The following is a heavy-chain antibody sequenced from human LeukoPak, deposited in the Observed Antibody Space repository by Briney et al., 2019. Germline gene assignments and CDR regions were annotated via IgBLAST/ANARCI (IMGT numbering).Heavy chain of an antibody. J-gene: IGHJ4*02. Sequence: SVKVSCKASGGTFSSYAISWVRQAPGQGLEWMGGIIPIFGTANYAQKFQGRVTITADESTSTAYMELSSLRSEDTAVYYRARAGDCSSTSCALGYWGQGTLVTVSS. CDR3: ARAGDCSSTSCALGY. CDR2: IIPIFGTA. V-gene: IGHV1-69*13. CDR1: GGTFSSYA. D-gene: IGHD2-2*01.